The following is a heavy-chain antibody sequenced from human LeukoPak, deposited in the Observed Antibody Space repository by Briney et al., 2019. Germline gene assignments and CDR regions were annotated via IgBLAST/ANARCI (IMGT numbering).Heavy chain of an antibody. CDR1: GFNVRTHD. V-gene: IGHV3-53*01. CDR2: IYSDGST. Sequence: PGGSLRLFRAATGFNVRTHDMSWVRQATREGLAPEPNIYSDGSTYYADSVKGRFIISRDNSKNTLYLAMNSLGAEDTAVYYCARTSVSMAAKEDYFDYWGQGTLVAVSS. D-gene: IGHD2-15*01. CDR3: ARTSVSMAAKEDYFDY. J-gene: IGHJ4*02.